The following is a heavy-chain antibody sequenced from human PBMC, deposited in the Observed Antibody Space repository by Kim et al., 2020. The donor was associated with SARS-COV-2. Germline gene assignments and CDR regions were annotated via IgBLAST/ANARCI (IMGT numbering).Heavy chain of an antibody. CDR2: YRDGET. J-gene: IGHJ4*02. Sequence: YRDGETVPAESEKGRLTLSRDNSKNILYLQMDSLRAEETAKYYCSRGVGDYWGQGTQVTVSS. V-gene: IGHV3-53*01. CDR3: SRGVGDY. D-gene: IGHD3-16*01.